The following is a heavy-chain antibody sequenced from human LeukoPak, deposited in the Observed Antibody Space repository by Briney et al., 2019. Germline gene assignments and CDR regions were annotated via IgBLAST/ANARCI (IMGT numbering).Heavy chain of an antibody. V-gene: IGHV3-23*01. CDR2: ISGSGGST. CDR1: GFTFSSYA. J-gene: IGHJ4*02. D-gene: IGHD2-15*01. CDR3: AKVANGYCSGGSCYFSFDY. Sequence: GGSLRLSCAASGFTFSSYAMSWVRQAPGKGLEWVSAISGSGGSTYYADSVKGRFTISRDNSKNTLYLQMNSLRAEDTAVYYCAKVANGYCSGGSCYFSFDYWGQGTLVTVSS.